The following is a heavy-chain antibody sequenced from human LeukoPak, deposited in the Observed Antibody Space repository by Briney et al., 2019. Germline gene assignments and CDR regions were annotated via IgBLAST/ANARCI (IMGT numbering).Heavy chain of an antibody. CDR1: GGSFSGYY. J-gene: IGHJ5*02. CDR2: INHSGST. V-gene: IGHV4-34*01. D-gene: IGHD3-10*01. Sequence: PSETLSLACAVYGGSFSGYYWSWIRQPPGKGLEWIGEINHSGSTNYNPSLKSRVTISVDTSKNQFSLKLSSVTAADTAVYYCARGRNGYYYGSGSYYPWGQGTLVTVSS. CDR3: ARGRNGYYYGSGSYYP.